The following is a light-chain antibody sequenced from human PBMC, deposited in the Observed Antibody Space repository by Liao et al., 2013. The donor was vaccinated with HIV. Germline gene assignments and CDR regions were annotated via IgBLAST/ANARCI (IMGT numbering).Light chain of an antibody. J-gene: IGLJ2*01. CDR3: QSTDNTGTYVV. CDR1: KLGEKY. CDR2: QDT. V-gene: IGLV3-25*03. Sequence: SYAVTQPPSVSVSPGQTASITCSGDKLGEKYVAWYQQKPGQSPVLLIFQDTKRPSGIPERFSGSSSGTTVTLTISGVQAEDEADYYCQSTDNTGTYVVFGGGTKLTVL.